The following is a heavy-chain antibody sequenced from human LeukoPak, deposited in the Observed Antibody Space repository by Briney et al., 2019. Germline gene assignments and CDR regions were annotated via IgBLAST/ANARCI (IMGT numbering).Heavy chain of an antibody. V-gene: IGHV4-39*07. CDR1: GGSMISSSHY. Sequence: SETLSLTCTVSGGSMISSSHYWDWIRQPPGKGLEWIGSIYYSGSIYHNPSLKSRVTISIDTSKNQFSLKLSSVTAADTAVYYCARDQVAAAGTLDYWGQGTLVTVSS. D-gene: IGHD6-13*01. CDR3: ARDQVAAAGTLDY. CDR2: IYYSGSI. J-gene: IGHJ4*02.